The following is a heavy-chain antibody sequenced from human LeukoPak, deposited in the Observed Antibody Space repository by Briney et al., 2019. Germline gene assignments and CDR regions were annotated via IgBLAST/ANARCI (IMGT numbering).Heavy chain of an antibody. Sequence: SEPLTLLCTLSGGPLCLYYGRGLPQPTGKGGGRSGYFYYSGSTNYNPSLKRRVNISVDTSKNQFSRKLSSVTAADTAVYYCAKSRSNYYYFYGMDVWGQGTTVTVSS. CDR3: AKSRSNYYYFYGMDV. V-gene: IGHV4-59*01. J-gene: IGHJ6*02. CDR2: FYYSGST. CDR1: GGPLCLYY.